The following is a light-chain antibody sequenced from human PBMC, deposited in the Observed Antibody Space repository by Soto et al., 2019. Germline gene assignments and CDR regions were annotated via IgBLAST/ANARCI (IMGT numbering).Light chain of an antibody. CDR1: SGSIASNY. V-gene: IGLV6-57*02. J-gene: IGLJ2*01. CDR3: QSYDSSNVV. CDR2: ADD. Sequence: NFMLTQPHSVSESPGKTVTISCTGSSGSIASNYVQWYQQRPGSAPTTVIYADDQRPSGVPDRFSGSIDSSSNSAFLTISGLRTEDEADYYCQSYDSSNVVFGGGTKLTVL.